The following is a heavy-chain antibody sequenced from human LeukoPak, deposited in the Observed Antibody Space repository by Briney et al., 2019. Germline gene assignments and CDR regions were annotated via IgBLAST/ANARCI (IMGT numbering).Heavy chain of an antibody. CDR1: GGSISSYY. Sequence: PSETLSLTCTVSGGSISSYYWSWIRQPPGKGLEWIGYIYYSGSTNYNPSLKSRVTISVDTSKNQFSLKLSSVTAADTAVYYCARVRRYCSSTSCYEGYYYMDVWGKGTTVTVSS. J-gene: IGHJ6*03. CDR3: ARVRRYCSSTSCYEGYYYMDV. D-gene: IGHD2-2*01. CDR2: IYYSGST. V-gene: IGHV4-59*08.